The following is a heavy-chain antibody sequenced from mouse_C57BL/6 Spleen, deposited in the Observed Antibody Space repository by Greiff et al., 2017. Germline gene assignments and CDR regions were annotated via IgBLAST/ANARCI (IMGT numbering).Heavy chain of an antibody. D-gene: IGHD1-1*01. J-gene: IGHJ2*01. V-gene: IGHV1-61*01. Sequence: VQLQQPGAELVRPGSSVKLSCKASGYTFTSYWMDWVKQRPGQGLEWIGNIYPSDSETHYNQKFKDKATLTVDKSSSTAYMQLSSLTSEDSAVYYCARFTTVVANDYWGQGTTLTVSS. CDR2: IYPSDSET. CDR1: GYTFTSYW. CDR3: ARFTTVVANDY.